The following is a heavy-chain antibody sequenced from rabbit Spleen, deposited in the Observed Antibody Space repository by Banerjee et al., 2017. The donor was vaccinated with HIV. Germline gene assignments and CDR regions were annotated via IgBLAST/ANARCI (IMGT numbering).Heavy chain of an antibody. V-gene: IGHV1S45*01. CDR1: GVSLNDKDV. J-gene: IGHJ4*01. CDR3: TRDDGSGHYIDGYFKL. CDR2: INIVTGKS. Sequence: EQLEESGGGLVKPEGSLTLTCKASGVSLNDKDVMCWVRQAPGKGLEWIACINIVTGKSVYASWAKGRFTISKTSSTTVTLQVTSLTAADTATYFCTRDDGSGHYIDGYFKLWGPGTLVTVS. D-gene: IGHD1-1*01.